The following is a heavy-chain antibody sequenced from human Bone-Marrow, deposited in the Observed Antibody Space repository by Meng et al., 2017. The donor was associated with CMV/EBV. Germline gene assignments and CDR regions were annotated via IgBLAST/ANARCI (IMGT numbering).Heavy chain of an antibody. V-gene: IGHV3-30-3*01. CDR2: ISYAGTNE. CDR1: GFTFITYT. CDR3: ARESSRSIIAFDI. D-gene: IGHD5-12*01. J-gene: IGHJ3*02. Sequence: AASGFTFITYTLHWVRQAPGKGLEWVAVISYAGTNEYYADSVKGRFTISRDNSKNTLYLQMNSLRTEDTAVYYCARESSRSIIAFDIWGQGTMVTVSS.